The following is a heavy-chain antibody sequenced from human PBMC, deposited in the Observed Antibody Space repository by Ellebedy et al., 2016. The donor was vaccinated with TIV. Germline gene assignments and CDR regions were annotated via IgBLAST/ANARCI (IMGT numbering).Heavy chain of an antibody. CDR2: ISSSSSYI. CDR1: GFTFSSYS. D-gene: IGHD3-10*01. CDR3: ARGITMVRGVIITVGFDY. J-gene: IGHJ4*02. V-gene: IGHV3-21*01. Sequence: GESLKISCAASGFTFSSYSMNWVRQAPGKGLEWVSSISSSSSYIYYADSVKGRFTISRDNAKNSLYLQMNSLRAEDTAVYYCARGITMVRGVIITVGFDYWGQGTQVTVSS.